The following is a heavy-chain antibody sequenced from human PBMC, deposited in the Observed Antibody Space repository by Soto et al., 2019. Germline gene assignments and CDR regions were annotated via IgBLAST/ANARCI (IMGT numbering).Heavy chain of an antibody. CDR3: ARSRGVVPAAISYYGIDV. CDR1: GYTLPSFA. CDR2: INAVNGNT. D-gene: IGHD2-2*01. Sequence: ASVMVSCPASGYTLPSFAMHWVRQAPGQRLEWMGWINAVNGNTKYSQKFQGRVTITRDTSASTAYMELSSLRSEDTAVYYCARSRGVVPAAISYYGIDVWGQGTTVTVAS. V-gene: IGHV1-3*01. J-gene: IGHJ6*02.